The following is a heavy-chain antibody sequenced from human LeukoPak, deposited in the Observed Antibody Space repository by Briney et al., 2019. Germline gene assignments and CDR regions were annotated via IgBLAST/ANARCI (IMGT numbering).Heavy chain of an antibody. CDR2: IYHSGST. D-gene: IGHD3-16*01. CDR1: RYSISSGYY. Sequence: SETLSLTCTVSRYSISSGYYWGWIRQPPGKGLEWIGNIYHSGSTYYNPSLKSRLTISVDTSKNHFYLNLNSVTAADTPVYYCATLPLAGAVNFWGQGTLVTVSS. J-gene: IGHJ4*02. V-gene: IGHV4-38-2*02. CDR3: ATLPLAGAVNF.